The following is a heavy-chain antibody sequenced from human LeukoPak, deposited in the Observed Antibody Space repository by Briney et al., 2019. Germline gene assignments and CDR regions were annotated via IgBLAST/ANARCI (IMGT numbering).Heavy chain of an antibody. Sequence: GESLKISCKGSGYSFTSYWIGWVRQMPGKGLEWMGIIYPGDSDTRYSPSFQGQVTVSADKSISTAYLQWSSLKASDTAMYYCARRGLIRHNWFDPWGQGTLVTVSS. D-gene: IGHD3-16*01. CDR1: GYSFTSYW. CDR2: IYPGDSDT. V-gene: IGHV5-51*01. CDR3: ARRGLIRHNWFDP. J-gene: IGHJ5*02.